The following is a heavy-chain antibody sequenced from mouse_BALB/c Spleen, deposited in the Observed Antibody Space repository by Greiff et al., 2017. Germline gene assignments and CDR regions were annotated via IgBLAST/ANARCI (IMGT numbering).Heavy chain of an antibody. D-gene: IGHD3-2*01. Sequence: QVQLQQSGPGLVAPSQSLSITCTVSGFSLTSYGVSWVRQPPGKGLEWLGVIWGDGSTNYHSALISRLSSSKDNSKSQVFLKLNSLQTDDTSTYYCAKGQLGLRSVSFAYWGQGTLVTVSA. V-gene: IGHV2-3*01. CDR1: GFSLTSYG. J-gene: IGHJ3*01. CDR2: IWGDGST. CDR3: AKGQLGLRSVSFAY.